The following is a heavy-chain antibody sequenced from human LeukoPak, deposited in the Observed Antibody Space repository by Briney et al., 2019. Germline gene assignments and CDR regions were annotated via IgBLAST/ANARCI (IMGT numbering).Heavy chain of an antibody. CDR2: IYYSGST. CDR1: GGSISSGDYY. CDR3: ARYNCGYRYGYLDY. D-gene: IGHD5-18*01. V-gene: IGHV4-30-4*08. Sequence: SQTLSLTCTVSGGSISSGDYYWSWIRQPPGKGLEWIGYIYYSGSTYYNPSLKSRVTISVDTSKNQFSLKLSSVTAADTAVYYCARYNCGYRYGYLDYWGQGTLVTVSS. J-gene: IGHJ4*02.